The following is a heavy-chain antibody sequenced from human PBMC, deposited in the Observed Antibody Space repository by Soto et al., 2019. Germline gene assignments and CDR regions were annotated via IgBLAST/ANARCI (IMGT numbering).Heavy chain of an antibody. D-gene: IGHD3-3*01. CDR2: INTSGGST. Sequence: ASVKVSCKASGYSFASYYMHWVRQATGQGVEWMGVINTSGGSTNYAQKFQVRVTMTRDTSISTAYMELSRLRSDDTAVYYCARDFPTIFGVVILPILYNYGMHVWGQGTTVTVSS. V-gene: IGHV1-2*02. CDR1: GYSFASYY. J-gene: IGHJ6*02. CDR3: ARDFPTIFGVVILPILYNYGMHV.